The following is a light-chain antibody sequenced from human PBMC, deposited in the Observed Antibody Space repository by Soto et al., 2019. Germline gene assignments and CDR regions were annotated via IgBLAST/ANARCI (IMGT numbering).Light chain of an antibody. CDR3: QQYGSSPGT. CDR1: QSVSKF. CDR2: SAS. V-gene: IGKV3-15*01. Sequence: EMVMTQSPATLSVSPGERITLSCRASQSVSKFLAWFQHKPGQAPRLLIYSASTRAIDVPDRFSGSGSGTEFTLTVSSLQSEDFAVYYCQQYGSSPGTFGGGTKVEIK. J-gene: IGKJ4*01.